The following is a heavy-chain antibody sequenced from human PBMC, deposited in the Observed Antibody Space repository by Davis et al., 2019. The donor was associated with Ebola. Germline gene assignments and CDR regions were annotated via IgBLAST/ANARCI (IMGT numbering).Heavy chain of an antibody. CDR3: ARGGSLLWFGELSTAVYYYYGMDV. Sequence: ASVKVSCKASGYTFTSYDINWVRQATGQGLEWMGWMNPNSGNTGYAQKFQGRVTMTRNTSISTAYMELSSLRSEDTAVYYCARGGSLLWFGELSTAVYYYYGMDVWGQGTTVTVSS. CDR2: MNPNSGNT. D-gene: IGHD3-10*01. J-gene: IGHJ6*02. V-gene: IGHV1-8*01. CDR1: GYTFTSYD.